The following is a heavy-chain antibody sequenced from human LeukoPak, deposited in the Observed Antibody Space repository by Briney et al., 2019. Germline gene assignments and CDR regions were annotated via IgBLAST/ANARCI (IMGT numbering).Heavy chain of an antibody. CDR2: INPNSGDT. Sequence: ASVKVSCKASGYTFTGYYMHWVRQAPGQGLEWMGWINPNSGDTNYAEKFQGRVTMTRDTSISTTYMDLRRLRSDDTAVYYCARDYSSSSGYFDYWGQGTLVTVSS. V-gene: IGHV1-2*02. J-gene: IGHJ4*02. D-gene: IGHD6-6*01. CDR1: GYTFTGYY. CDR3: ARDYSSSSGYFDY.